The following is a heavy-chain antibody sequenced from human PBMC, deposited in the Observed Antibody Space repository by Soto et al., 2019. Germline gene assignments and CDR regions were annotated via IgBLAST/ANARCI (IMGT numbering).Heavy chain of an antibody. V-gene: IGHV3-30*04. Sequence: PGGSLRLSCTASGFTFRSFAMHWVRQAPGKGLEWLALASFDGRNKYYADSVKGRFTISRDNSNSTVFLQMTGLRSEDTGVYYCASPAGPFDYWGRGKLVTVSS. CDR1: GFTFRSFA. J-gene: IGHJ4*02. CDR2: ASFDGRNK. CDR3: ASPAGPFDY.